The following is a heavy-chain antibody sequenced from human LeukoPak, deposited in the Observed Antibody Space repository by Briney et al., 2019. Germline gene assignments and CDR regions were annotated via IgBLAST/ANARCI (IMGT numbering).Heavy chain of an antibody. V-gene: IGHV1-2*02. CDR2: INPNSGGT. D-gene: IGHD6-19*01. Sequence: APVKVSCKASGYTFTGYYMHWVRQAPGQGLEWMGWINPNSGGTNYAQKFQGRVTMTRDTSISTAYMELSRLRSDDTAVYYCARLRPPSGWDYYYYGMDVWGQGTTVTVSS. J-gene: IGHJ6*02. CDR1: GYTFTGYY. CDR3: ARLRPPSGWDYYYYGMDV.